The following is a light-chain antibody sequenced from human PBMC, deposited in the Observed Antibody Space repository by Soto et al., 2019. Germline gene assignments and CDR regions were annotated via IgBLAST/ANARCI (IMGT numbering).Light chain of an antibody. Sequence: DIQMTQAHSILSASVGDRVAITCRASQSISAWVAWYQQKPGKAPKLLIYQASLLESGVPSRFSGSGSGTEFTHTISSLQPDDLATYYCQQYNRSPWTFGQGTKVEIK. J-gene: IGKJ1*01. CDR1: QSISAW. V-gene: IGKV1-5*03. CDR3: QQYNRSPWT. CDR2: QAS.